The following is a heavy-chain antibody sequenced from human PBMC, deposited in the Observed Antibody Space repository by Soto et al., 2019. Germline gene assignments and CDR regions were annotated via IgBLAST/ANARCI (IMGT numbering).Heavy chain of an antibody. CDR1: GGSISSSTYY. J-gene: IGHJ6*03. CDR3: ARVASSSWYDHFYYMDV. Sequence: SETLSLTCTVSGGSISSSTYYWGWIRQPPGKGLEWIGTIYYSGSTYYNPSLKSRVTISVDTSKNQFSLKLSSVTAADTAVYYCARVASSSWYDHFYYMDVWGKGTTVTVSS. V-gene: IGHV4-39*01. D-gene: IGHD6-13*01. CDR2: IYYSGST.